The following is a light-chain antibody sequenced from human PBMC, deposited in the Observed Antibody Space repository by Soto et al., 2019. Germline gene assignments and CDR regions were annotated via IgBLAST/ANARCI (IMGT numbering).Light chain of an antibody. J-gene: IGLJ2*01. CDR2: SNN. V-gene: IGLV1-44*01. Sequence: QSVLTQPPSASGTPGQRVTISCSGSSSNIGSNTVNWYQQLPGTAPKLLIYSNNQRPSGVPDRFSGSKSGTSASLAISGLQSEDEADYYCAAWDDSLNVVVFGGGTKRTGL. CDR3: AAWDDSLNVVV. CDR1: SSNIGSNT.